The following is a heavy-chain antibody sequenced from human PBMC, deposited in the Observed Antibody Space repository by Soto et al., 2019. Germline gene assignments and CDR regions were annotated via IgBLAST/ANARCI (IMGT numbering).Heavy chain of an antibody. Sequence: PSETLSLTCTVSGGSISSSSYYWGWIRQPPGKGLEWIGSIYYSGSTYYNPSLKSRVTISVDTSKNQFSLKLSSVTAADTAVYYCASHDEDLSWFDPRAQRTPVTVSS. CDR2: IYYSGST. J-gene: IGHJ5*02. CDR1: GGSISSSSYY. D-gene: IGHD2-15*01. V-gene: IGHV4-39*01. CDR3: ASHDEDLSWFDP.